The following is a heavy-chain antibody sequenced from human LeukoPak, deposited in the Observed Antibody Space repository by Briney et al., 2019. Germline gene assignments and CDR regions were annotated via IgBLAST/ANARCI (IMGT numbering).Heavy chain of an antibody. CDR1: GFTFSNSA. CDR2: ISGSGRST. CDR3: AKYSSSWYFDY. J-gene: IGHJ4*02. V-gene: IGHV3-23*01. D-gene: IGHD6-13*01. Sequence: PGGSLRLSCAASGFTFSNSALSWVRQAPGKGWEWVSAISGSGRSTYDADSVKGRFTISRDNSKNTLYLQMNSLRAEDTAVYYCAKYSSSWYFDYWGQGTLVTVSS.